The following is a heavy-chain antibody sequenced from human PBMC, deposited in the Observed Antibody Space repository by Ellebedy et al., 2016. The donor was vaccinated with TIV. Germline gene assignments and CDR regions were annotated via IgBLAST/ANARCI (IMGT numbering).Heavy chain of an antibody. CDR2: MNPNSGNT. D-gene: IGHD6-6*01. V-gene: IGHV1-8*01. CDR3: ASTYSSSYNFDY. CDR1: GYTFTSYD. Sequence: ASVKVSXXASGYTFTSYDINWVRQATGQGLEWMGWMNPNSGNTGYAQKFQGRVTMTRNTSISTAYMELSSLRSEDTAVYYCASTYSSSYNFDYWGQGTLVTVSS. J-gene: IGHJ4*02.